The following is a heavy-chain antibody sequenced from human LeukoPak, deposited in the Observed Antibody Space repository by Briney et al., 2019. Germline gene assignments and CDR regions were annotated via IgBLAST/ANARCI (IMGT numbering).Heavy chain of an antibody. J-gene: IGHJ4*02. CDR3: ARGLPYFDY. CDR1: GFTFSDYW. CDR2: ISSSISYI. V-gene: IGHV3-21*01. Sequence: GGSLRLSCAASGFTFSDYWIHWVRQAPGKGLEWVSSISSSISYIYYADSVKGRFTISRDNANNSLFLQMNSLRAEDTAVYYCARGLPYFDYWGQGTPVTVSS.